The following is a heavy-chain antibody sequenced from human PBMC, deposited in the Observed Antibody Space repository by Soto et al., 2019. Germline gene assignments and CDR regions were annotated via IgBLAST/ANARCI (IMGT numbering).Heavy chain of an antibody. Sequence: QLQLQESGSGLVKPSQTLSLTCAVSGGSISSGGSSWTWIRQPPGKGLEWIGYIYHSGSTYYNPSLKRRATISVDRSKNQFSLRLTSVTAADTAVYYCARGAVVNFDSWGQGTLVPVSS. CDR3: ARGAVVNFDS. CDR2: IYHSGST. J-gene: IGHJ4*02. V-gene: IGHV4-30-2*01. D-gene: IGHD3-22*01. CDR1: GGSISSGGSS.